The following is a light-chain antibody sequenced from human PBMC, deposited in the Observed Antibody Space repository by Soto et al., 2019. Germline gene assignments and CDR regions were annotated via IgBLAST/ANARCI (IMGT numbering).Light chain of an antibody. CDR2: AAS. Sequence: DIGRTHAPISVSAPVEDRATITCRASQGVSNWLAWYQQKPGRAPKLLIYAASTLQSGVPSRFSGSGSGTDFTLTISSLQPEDFATYYCLQHYRYPRTFCQGTMVDIK. CDR1: QGVSNW. V-gene: IGKV1-12*01. J-gene: IGKJ1*01. CDR3: LQHYRYPRT.